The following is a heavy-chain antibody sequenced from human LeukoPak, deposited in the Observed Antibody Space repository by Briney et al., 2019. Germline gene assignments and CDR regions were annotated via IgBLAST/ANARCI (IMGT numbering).Heavy chain of an antibody. V-gene: IGHV4-59*01. CDR3: AREERLLWFGELYGVWFDP. CDR1: GGSISSYY. Sequence: SETLSLTCTVSGGSISSYYWSSIRQPPGKGLEWIGYIYYSGSTNSNPSLKSRVTISVYTSKNPFSLKLSSVTAADTAVYYCAREERLLWFGELYGVWFDPWGQGTLVTVSS. D-gene: IGHD3-10*01. CDR2: IYYSGST. J-gene: IGHJ5*02.